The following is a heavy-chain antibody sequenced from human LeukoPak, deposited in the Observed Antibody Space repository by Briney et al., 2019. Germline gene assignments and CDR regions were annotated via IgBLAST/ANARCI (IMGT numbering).Heavy chain of an antibody. Sequence: GGSLRLSCAASGFTFSSYGMHWVRQAPGKGLEWVAVIWYDGSNKYYADSLKGRFTISRDNAKNTLYLQMNSLRAEDTAVYYCARSSGYRRFDYWGQGILVTVSS. J-gene: IGHJ4*02. CDR1: GFTFSSYG. CDR3: ARSSGYRRFDY. D-gene: IGHD3-22*01. CDR2: IWYDGSNK. V-gene: IGHV3-33*01.